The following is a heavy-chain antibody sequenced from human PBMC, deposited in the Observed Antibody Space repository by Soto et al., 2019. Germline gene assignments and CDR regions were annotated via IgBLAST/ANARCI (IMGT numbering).Heavy chain of an antibody. D-gene: IGHD2-15*01. CDR3: ARNQPQRYCSGGTCRPAYGMDV. J-gene: IGHJ6*02. Sequence: SETLSLTCTVSGGSISSDSFYWAWIRQPPGKGLEWIGIIYYSGDTYYNPSLAGRLTMSVDTSNQFSLTLRSVTAADTALYYCARNQPQRYCSGGTCRPAYGMDVWGQGTTVTV. V-gene: IGHV4-39*01. CDR2: IYYSGDT. CDR1: GGSISSDSFY.